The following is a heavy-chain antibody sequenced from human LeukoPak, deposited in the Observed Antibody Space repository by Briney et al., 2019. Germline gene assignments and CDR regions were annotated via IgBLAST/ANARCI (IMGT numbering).Heavy chain of an antibody. D-gene: IGHD2-2*01. CDR3: ARVYSSTHNGFAT. J-gene: IGHJ5*02. V-gene: IGHV4-39*07. CDR2: IYYSGTT. CDR1: GGSITTTSYF. Sequence: PSETLSLTCTVSGGSITTTSYFWAWIRQPPGGGLEWIASIYYSGTTYYNSSLKSRVTISVETSKNHFSLKLSSVTAADTALYYCARVYSSTHNGFATWGQGTQVTVSS.